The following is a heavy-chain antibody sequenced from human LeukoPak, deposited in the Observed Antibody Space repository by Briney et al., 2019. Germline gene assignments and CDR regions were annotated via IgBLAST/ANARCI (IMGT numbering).Heavy chain of an antibody. D-gene: IGHD4-17*01. J-gene: IGHJ4*02. CDR2: IYSGGNT. CDR3: ARRAGEYSHPYDY. Sequence: GGSLRLSCAASGFTFSSYSMNWVRQAPGKGLEWVSFIYSGGNTHYSDSVKGRLTISRDNSKNTLYLQMNSLRADDTAVYYCARRAGEYSHPYDYWGQGTLVTVSS. CDR1: GFTFSSYS. V-gene: IGHV3-53*01.